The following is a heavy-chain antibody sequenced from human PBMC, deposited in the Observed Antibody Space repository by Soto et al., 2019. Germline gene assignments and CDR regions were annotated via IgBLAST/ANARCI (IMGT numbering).Heavy chain of an antibody. CDR3: ARRDGYNFDY. CDR1: GFTFSNYA. Sequence: EVQLVESGGGLVQPGGSLRLSCAASGFTFSNYAMHWVRQAPGKGLEYVSTINSHGDSTYYANSVKGRFTISRDNSKNTLYLQMGSLITEDMAVYYCARRDGYNFDYWGQGTLVTVSS. CDR2: INSHGDST. V-gene: IGHV3-64*01. D-gene: IGHD5-12*01. J-gene: IGHJ4*02.